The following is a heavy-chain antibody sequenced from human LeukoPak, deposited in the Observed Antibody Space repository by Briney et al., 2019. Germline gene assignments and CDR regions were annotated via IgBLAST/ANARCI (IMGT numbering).Heavy chain of an antibody. CDR3: ARAHPTWIQLWSHSKPY. CDR1: GYTFTSYG. D-gene: IGHD5-18*01. Sequence: GASVKVSCKASGYTFTSYGISWVRQAPGQGLEWMGWISAYNGNTNYAQKLQGRVTMTTDTSTSTAYMELRSLRSDDTAVYYCARAHPTWIQLWSHSKPYWGQGTLVTVSS. V-gene: IGHV1-18*01. CDR2: ISAYNGNT. J-gene: IGHJ4*02.